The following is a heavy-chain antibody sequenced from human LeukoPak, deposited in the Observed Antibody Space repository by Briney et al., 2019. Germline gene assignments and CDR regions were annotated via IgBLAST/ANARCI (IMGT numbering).Heavy chain of an antibody. Sequence: SVKVSCKASGGTFSSYAISWVRQAPGQGLEWMGGIIPIFGTANYAQKFQGRVTITADKSTSTAYMELSSLRSEDTAVYYCARAARHFDWLLYEDYWGQGTLVTVSS. V-gene: IGHV1-69*06. D-gene: IGHD3-9*01. CDR2: IIPIFGTA. J-gene: IGHJ4*02. CDR1: GGTFSSYA. CDR3: ARAARHFDWLLYEDY.